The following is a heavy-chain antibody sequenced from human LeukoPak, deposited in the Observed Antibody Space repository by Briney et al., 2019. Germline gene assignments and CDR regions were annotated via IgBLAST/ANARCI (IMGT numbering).Heavy chain of an antibody. Sequence: PSETLSLTCAVYGGSFSGYYWSWIRQPPGKGLEWIGEINHSGSTNYNPSLKSRVTISVDTSKNQFSLKLSSVTAADTAVYYCARHPRRRVVVVAAKYYFDYWGQGTLVTVSS. CDR2: INHSGST. V-gene: IGHV4-34*01. J-gene: IGHJ4*02. CDR3: ARHPRRRVVVVAAKYYFDY. CDR1: GGSFSGYY. D-gene: IGHD2-15*01.